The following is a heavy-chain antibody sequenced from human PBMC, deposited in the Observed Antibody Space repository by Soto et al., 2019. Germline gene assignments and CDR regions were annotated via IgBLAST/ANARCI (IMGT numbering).Heavy chain of an antibody. D-gene: IGHD3-16*01. Sequence: GGSLRLSCAASGFTVSNNHMTWVRQAAGKGLELVSFVHGGGSTSYADPVKGRFTISRDNSKNTLYLQMDSLRAEDTAIYYCAGRLTTAASLDYWGRGTLVTVS. CDR2: VHGGGST. CDR1: GFTVSNNH. J-gene: IGHJ4*02. V-gene: IGHV3-53*01. CDR3: AGRLTTAASLDY.